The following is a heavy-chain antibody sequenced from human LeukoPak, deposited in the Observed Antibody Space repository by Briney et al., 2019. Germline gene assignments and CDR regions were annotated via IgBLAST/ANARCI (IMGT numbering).Heavy chain of an antibody. V-gene: IGHV4-4*07. D-gene: IGHD3-10*01. Sequence: SETLSLTCTVSGGSISSYYWSWIRQPAGKGLEWIGRIYTSGSTNYNPSLKSRVTMSVDTSKNQFSLKLSSVTAADTAVYYCARDVGKPMVRGANTTYYYYYYYGMDVWGQGTTVTVSS. CDR2: IYTSGST. CDR3: ARDVGKPMVRGANTTYYYYYYYGMDV. J-gene: IGHJ6*02. CDR1: GGSISSYY.